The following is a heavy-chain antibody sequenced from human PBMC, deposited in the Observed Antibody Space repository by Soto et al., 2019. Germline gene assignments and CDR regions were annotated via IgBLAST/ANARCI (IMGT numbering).Heavy chain of an antibody. V-gene: IGHV3-7*01. CDR2: IKQDGSEK. Sequence: EVQLVESGGGLVQPGGSLRLSCAASGFTFSSYWMSWVRQAPGKGLEWVANIKQDGSEKYYVDSVKGRLTNSRDNAKNSLYLQMNSLRAEDTALYYCASQPGYSSGLGHYWGQGSMGTVSS. CDR1: GFTFSSYW. CDR3: ASQPGYSSGLGHY. D-gene: IGHD6-19*01. J-gene: IGHJ4*02.